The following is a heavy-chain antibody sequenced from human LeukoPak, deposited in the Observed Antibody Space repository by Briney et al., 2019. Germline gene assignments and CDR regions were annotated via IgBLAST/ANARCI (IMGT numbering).Heavy chain of an antibody. J-gene: IGHJ6*02. V-gene: IGHV3-23*01. CDR1: GFTFSSYA. CDR2: ISGSGGST. Sequence: QSGGSLRLSCAASGFTFSSYAMSWVRQAPGKGLEWVSAISGSGGSTYYADSVKGRFTISRDNSKNTLYLQMNSLRAEDTAVYYCARDQEQWLARPRDLGYYCMDVWGQGTTVTVSS. CDR3: ARDQEQWLARPRDLGYYCMDV. D-gene: IGHD6-19*01.